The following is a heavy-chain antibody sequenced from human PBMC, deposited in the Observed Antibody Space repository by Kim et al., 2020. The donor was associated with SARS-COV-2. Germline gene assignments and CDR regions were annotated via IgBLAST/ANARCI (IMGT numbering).Heavy chain of an antibody. Sequence: NTNYAQKLQGRVTMTTDTSTSTAYMELRSLRSDDTAVYYCARVRKNWFDPWGQGTLVTVSS. V-gene: IGHV1-18*01. J-gene: IGHJ5*02. CDR3: ARVRKNWFDP. CDR2: NT.